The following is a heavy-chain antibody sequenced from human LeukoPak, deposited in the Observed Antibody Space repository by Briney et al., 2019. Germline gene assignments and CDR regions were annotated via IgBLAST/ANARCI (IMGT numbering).Heavy chain of an antibody. J-gene: IGHJ4*01. D-gene: IGHD2-8*01. Sequence: GGSLRLSCTVSGFTVSSNSMSWVRQAPGKGLEWVSFIYSDNTHYSDSVKGRFTIPRDNSKNTLYLQMNSLRAEDTAVYYCTKLARAPRDFDYWGQGTLVTVSS. CDR2: IYSDNT. V-gene: IGHV3-53*01. CDR1: GFTVSSNS. CDR3: TKLARAPRDFDY.